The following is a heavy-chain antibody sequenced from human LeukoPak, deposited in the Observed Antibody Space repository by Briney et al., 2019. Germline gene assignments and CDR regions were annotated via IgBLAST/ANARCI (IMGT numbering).Heavy chain of an antibody. V-gene: IGHV4-39*01. D-gene: IGHD5-12*01. CDR2: IYYSGST. CDR1: GGSISSNSYY. J-gene: IGHJ4*02. Sequence: SETQSLTCTVSGGSISSNSYYWGWIRQPPGKGLEWIGSIYYSGSTYYNPSLKSRVTISVDTSKYQFSLKLSSVTAADTAVYYCASGYNGLDFWGQGTLVTVSS. CDR3: ASGYNGLDF.